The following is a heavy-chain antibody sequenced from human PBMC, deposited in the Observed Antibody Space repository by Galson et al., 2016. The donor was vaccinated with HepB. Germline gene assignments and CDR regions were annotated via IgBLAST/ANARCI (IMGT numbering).Heavy chain of an antibody. CDR2: VSWNSACI. J-gene: IGHJ4*02. Sequence: SLRLSCAASGFSFDHFAMHWVRQTPGKGLEWVSGVSWNSACIGYADSVKGRFTISRDNAQNSLYLEMNSLRAEDTALYYCAKDGGEKYQLDYFDYWGQGILVTVSS. CDR3: AKDGGEKYQLDYFDY. V-gene: IGHV3-9*01. D-gene: IGHD2-2*01. CDR1: GFSFDHFA.